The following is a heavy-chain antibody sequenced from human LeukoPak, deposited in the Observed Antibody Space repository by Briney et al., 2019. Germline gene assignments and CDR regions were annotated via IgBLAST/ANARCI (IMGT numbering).Heavy chain of an antibody. CDR2: IGSDNKP. J-gene: IGHJ4*02. CDR3: ARVSPAIVVVTGTGAPDY. CDR1: GFTFSAYA. V-gene: IGHV3-23*05. D-gene: IGHD2-21*02. Sequence: GGSLRLSCEASGFTFSAYAMTWVRQAPGKGLEWVSSIGSDNKPHYSESVKGRFAISRDNSKNTVYLQMNSLRAEDTAVYYCARVSPAIVVVTGTGAPDYWGQGTLVTVSS.